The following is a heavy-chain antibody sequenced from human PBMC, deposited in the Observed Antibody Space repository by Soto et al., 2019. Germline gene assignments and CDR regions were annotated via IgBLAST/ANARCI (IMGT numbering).Heavy chain of an antibody. CDR3: ATVGRGVLRFLEGWFDP. Sequence: ASVKVSCKVSGYTLTELSMHWVRQAPGKGLEWMGGFDPEDGETIYAQRFQGRVIMTEDTSTDTAYMELSSLRSEDTAVYYCATVGRGVLRFLEGWFDPWGQGTLVTVSS. V-gene: IGHV1-24*01. D-gene: IGHD3-3*01. CDR2: FDPEDGET. J-gene: IGHJ5*02. CDR1: GYTLTELS.